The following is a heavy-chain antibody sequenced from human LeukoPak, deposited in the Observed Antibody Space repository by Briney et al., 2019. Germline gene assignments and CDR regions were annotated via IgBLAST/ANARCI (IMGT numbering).Heavy chain of an antibody. Sequence: GGSLRLSCAASGFTFSSYAMSWVRQAPGKGLEWVSAISGSGGSTYYTDSVKGRFTISRDNSKNTLYLQMNSLRAEDTAVYYCAKDFTPDYDFWSGSSGDAFDIWGQGTMVTVSS. CDR1: GFTFSSYA. CDR3: AKDFTPDYDFWSGSSGDAFDI. J-gene: IGHJ3*02. V-gene: IGHV3-23*01. D-gene: IGHD3-3*01. CDR2: ISGSGGST.